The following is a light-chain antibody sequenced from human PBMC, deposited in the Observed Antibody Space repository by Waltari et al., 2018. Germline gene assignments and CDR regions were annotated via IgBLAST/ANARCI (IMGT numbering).Light chain of an antibody. CDR3: QQRGTYLGLT. CDR1: QSVSKY. J-gene: IGKJ4*01. Sequence: VLTQSPATLSLSPGERATLSCRASQSVSKYLAWYQQNPGQAPRLLIFDASNRATGIPARFSGSGSGTEFSLTISSLEPEDFAVYYCQQRGTYLGLTFGGGTKVDIK. CDR2: DAS. V-gene: IGKV3-11*01.